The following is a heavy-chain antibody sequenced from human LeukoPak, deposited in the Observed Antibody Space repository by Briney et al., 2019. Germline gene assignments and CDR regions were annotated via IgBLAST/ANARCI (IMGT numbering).Heavy chain of an antibody. CDR3: ASSSWKKTFDY. V-gene: IGHV4-4*07. J-gene: IGHJ4*02. Sequence: KSSETLSLTCSVSGGSITFYYWNWIRKPAGKGLEWIGRIHTSGTTNYNPSLKSRVTMSIDTSQKKFSLNLTSVTAADTAVCYCASSSWKKTFDYWGQGALVTVSS. CDR2: IHTSGTT. D-gene: IGHD1-1*01. CDR1: GGSITFYY.